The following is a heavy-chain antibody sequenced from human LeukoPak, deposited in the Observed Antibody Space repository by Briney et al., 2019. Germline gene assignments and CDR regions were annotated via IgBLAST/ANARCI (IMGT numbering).Heavy chain of an antibody. CDR2: IYHSGST. CDR3: ARVSEQPGGYGMGV. V-gene: IGHV4-4*02. J-gene: IGHJ6*04. Sequence: SGTLSLTCAVSGGSISSSNWWSWVRQPPGKGLEWIGEIYHSGSTNYNPSLKRRVTISVDTSKNQFSLKLSAVTAADTAVYYCARVSEQPGGYGMGVWGKGTTVTVSS. CDR1: GGSISSSNW. D-gene: IGHD6-13*01.